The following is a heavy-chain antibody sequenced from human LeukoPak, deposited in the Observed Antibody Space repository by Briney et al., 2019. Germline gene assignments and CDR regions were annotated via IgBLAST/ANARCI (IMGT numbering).Heavy chain of an antibody. D-gene: IGHD3-3*01. V-gene: IGHV3-30*02. CDR2: IRFDETEK. J-gene: IGHJ6*03. CDR3: AKTSLSDSSGHYYYMDV. CDR1: GFIFNNYG. Sequence: PGGSLRLSCAASGFIFNNYGMHWVRHTPSKGLEWVAFIRFDETEKFYADSVKGRFTISRDNSRNTVSLQLSNLRSEDTALYYCAKTSLSDSSGHYYYMDVWGKGTTVTISS.